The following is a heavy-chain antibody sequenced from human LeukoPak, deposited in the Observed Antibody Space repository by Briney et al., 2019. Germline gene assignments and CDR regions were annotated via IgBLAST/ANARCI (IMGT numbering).Heavy chain of an antibody. CDR2: IYYSGST. Sequence: SETLSLTCTVSGGSISSSSYYWGWIRQPPGKGLEWIGSIYYSGSTYYNPSLKSRVTISVDTSKNQFSLKLSSVTAADTAVSYCARHRTYCSGGSCYFPPFDYWGQGTLVTVSS. V-gene: IGHV4-39*01. CDR3: ARHRTYCSGGSCYFPPFDY. J-gene: IGHJ4*02. CDR1: GGSISSSSYY. D-gene: IGHD2-15*01.